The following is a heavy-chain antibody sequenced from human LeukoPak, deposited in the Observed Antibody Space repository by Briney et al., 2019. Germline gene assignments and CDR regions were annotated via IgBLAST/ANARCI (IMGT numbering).Heavy chain of an antibody. J-gene: IGHJ6*02. CDR1: GGSLSGYY. V-gene: IGHV4-34*01. CDR3: ARTDYYYGMDV. CDR2: INHSGST. Sequence: SETLSLTRAVYGGSLSGYYWSWIRQPPGKGLEWIGEINHSGSTNYNPSLKSRVTISVDASKNQFSLKLSSVTAADTAVYYCARTDYYYGMDVWGQGTTVTVSS.